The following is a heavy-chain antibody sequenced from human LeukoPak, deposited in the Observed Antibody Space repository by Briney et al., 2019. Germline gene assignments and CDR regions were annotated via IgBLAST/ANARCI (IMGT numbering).Heavy chain of an antibody. V-gene: IGHV3-23*01. CDR1: GFTFSSYG. J-gene: IGHJ4*02. CDR3: ARESLNYDYVWGIFDY. CDR2: ISGSGGST. Sequence: PGGSLRLSCAASGFTFSSYGMSWVRQAPGKGLEWVSAISGSGGSTYHADSVKGRFTISRDNSKNTLYLQMNSLRAEDTAVYYCARESLNYDYVWGIFDYWGQGTLVTVSS. D-gene: IGHD3-16*01.